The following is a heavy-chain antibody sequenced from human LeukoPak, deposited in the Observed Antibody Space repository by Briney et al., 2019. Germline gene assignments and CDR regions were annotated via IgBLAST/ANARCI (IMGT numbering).Heavy chain of an antibody. J-gene: IGHJ4*02. CDR3: ARQVYCGGDCYYSTPVDY. Sequence: GGSLRLSCAASGFTFSSYSMNWVRQAPGKGLEWVSSISSSGSYIYYAGSVKGRFTISRDNAKNSLYLQMNSLRAEDTAVHYCARQVYCGGDCYYSTPVDYWGQGTLVTVSS. V-gene: IGHV3-21*01. D-gene: IGHD2-21*02. CDR1: GFTFSSYS. CDR2: ISSSGSYI.